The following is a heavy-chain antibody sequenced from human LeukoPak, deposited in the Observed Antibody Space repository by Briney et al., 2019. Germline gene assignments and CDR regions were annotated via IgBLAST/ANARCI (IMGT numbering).Heavy chain of an antibody. D-gene: IGHD2-2*01. CDR2: IYYSGST. CDR3: AREVVVPAAHAFDI. Sequence: SETLSLTCTDSGGSISSGDYYWSWIRQPPGKGLEWIGYIYYSGSTYYNPSLKSRVTISVDTSKNQFSLKLSSVTAADTAVYYCAREVVVPAAHAFDIWGQGTMVTVSS. CDR1: GGSISSGDYY. J-gene: IGHJ3*02. V-gene: IGHV4-30-4*08.